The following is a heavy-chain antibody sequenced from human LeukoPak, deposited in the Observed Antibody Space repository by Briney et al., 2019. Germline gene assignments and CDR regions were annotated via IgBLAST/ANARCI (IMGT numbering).Heavy chain of an antibody. CDR1: GFTFSRYS. CDR3: ARAAYSSSPDY. J-gene: IGHJ4*02. D-gene: IGHD6-13*01. Sequence: GSLRLSCVASGFTFSRYSMNWVRQAPGKGLERVSYINPSSSAIFYADSVKGRFTISRDNARNSLFLQMSSLRDEDTAVYYCARAAYSSSPDYWGQGTLVTVSS. V-gene: IGHV3-48*02. CDR2: INPSSSAI.